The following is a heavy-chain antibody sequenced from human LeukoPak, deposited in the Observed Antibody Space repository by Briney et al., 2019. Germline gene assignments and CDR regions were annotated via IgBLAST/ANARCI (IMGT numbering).Heavy chain of an antibody. V-gene: IGHV1-2*06. CDR1: GYTFTGYY. J-gene: IGHJ6*02. CDR3: ARDLGTYDYYYYGMDV. CDR2: INPNSGGT. Sequence: ASVKVSCKASGYTFTGYYMHWVRQAPGQGLEWMGRINPNSGGTNYAQKFQGRVTMTRDTSISIAYMELSRLRSDDTAVYYCARDLGTYDYYYYGMDVWGQGTTVTVSS. D-gene: IGHD1-14*01.